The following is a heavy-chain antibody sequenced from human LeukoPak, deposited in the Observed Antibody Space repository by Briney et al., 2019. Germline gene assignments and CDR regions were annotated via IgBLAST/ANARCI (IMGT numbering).Heavy chain of an antibody. V-gene: IGHV4-4*07. CDR3: ERKDGDY. Sequence: PSETLSLTCTVSGTSLIPFHWTWFRQPAGQRLEWIGLIYFTGTATSNPSFRCRVAMAVDLAKNQLFLKRASMSAADTAMYYCERKDGDYWGQGTLVSVSS. CDR2: IYFTGTA. J-gene: IGHJ4*02. CDR1: GTSLIPFH.